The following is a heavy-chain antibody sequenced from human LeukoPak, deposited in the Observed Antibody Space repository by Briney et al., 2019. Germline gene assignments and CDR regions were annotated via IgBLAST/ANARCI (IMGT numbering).Heavy chain of an antibody. CDR1: GFTFSSYG. J-gene: IGHJ4*02. Sequence: GGSLRLSCAGSGFTFSSYGMSWVRQAPGKGLEWVSGISGSGGSTYYADSVKSRFTISRDNSKNTLYLQMNTLRAEDTAVYYCGKGPGTAVAGQAYYLDYWGQGTLVTVSS. D-gene: IGHD6-19*01. CDR2: ISGSGGST. V-gene: IGHV3-23*01. CDR3: GKGPGTAVAGQAYYLDY.